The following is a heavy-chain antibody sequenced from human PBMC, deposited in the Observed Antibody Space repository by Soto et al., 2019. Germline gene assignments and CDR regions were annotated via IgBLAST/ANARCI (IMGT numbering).Heavy chain of an antibody. CDR3: VAGTENVNYYDSSVQANHPVPIPR. Sequence: PSETLSLTCTVSGGSISSSSYHWGWIRQPPGKGLEWIGSIYYSGSTYYNPSLKSRVTISVDTSKNQFSLKLSSVTAADTAVYYCVAGTENVNYYDSSVQANHPVPIPRWGQGTLVTVSS. V-gene: IGHV4-39*01. CDR1: GGSISSSSYH. CDR2: IYYSGST. D-gene: IGHD3-22*01. J-gene: IGHJ4*02.